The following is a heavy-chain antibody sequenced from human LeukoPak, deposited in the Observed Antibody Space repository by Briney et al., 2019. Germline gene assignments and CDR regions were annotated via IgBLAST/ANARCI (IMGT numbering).Heavy chain of an antibody. D-gene: IGHD6-25*01. CDR2: ITGSGDTA. CDR3: VKDYSTIAAAANPLFDY. V-gene: IGHV3-23*01. CDR1: GFTFSSYA. J-gene: IGHJ4*02. Sequence: GGSLRLSCAASGFTFSSYAVTWVRQAPGKGLEWVSSITGSGDTAFYADSVKGRFTLSRDNSKNILYLQMHSLRVEDTAVYYCVKDYSTIAAAANPLFDYWGQGALVTVSS.